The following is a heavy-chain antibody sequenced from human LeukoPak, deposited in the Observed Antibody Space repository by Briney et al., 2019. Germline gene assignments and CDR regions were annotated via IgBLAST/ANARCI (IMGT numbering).Heavy chain of an antibody. D-gene: IGHD4-17*01. Sequence: PSETLSLTCTVFGGSISSTTYYWVWIRQPPGKGLECIASIHYTGRAYYNPSLKSRATISADTSKNHFSLHLRTVTAADTAVYYCARHFDNGDYKKIFDIWGQGTMVTVSS. V-gene: IGHV4-39*02. CDR3: ARHFDNGDYKKIFDI. CDR1: GGSISSTTYY. J-gene: IGHJ3*02. CDR2: IHYTGRA.